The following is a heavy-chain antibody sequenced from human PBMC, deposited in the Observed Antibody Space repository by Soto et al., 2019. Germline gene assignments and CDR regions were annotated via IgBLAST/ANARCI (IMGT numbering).Heavy chain of an antibody. D-gene: IGHD5-18*01. Sequence: QPGGSLRLSCAASGFTFDDYAMHWVRQAPGKGLEWVSGISWNSGSIGYADSVKGRFTISRDNAKNSLYLQMNSLRAEDTALYYCAKPLGRYSYGYYYGMDVWGQGTTVTVSS. V-gene: IGHV3-9*01. CDR3: AKPLGRYSYGYYYGMDV. CDR1: GFTFDDYA. J-gene: IGHJ6*02. CDR2: ISWNSGSI.